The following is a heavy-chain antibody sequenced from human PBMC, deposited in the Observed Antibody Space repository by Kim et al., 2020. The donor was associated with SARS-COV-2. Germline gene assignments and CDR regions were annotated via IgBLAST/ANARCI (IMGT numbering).Heavy chain of an antibody. V-gene: IGHV3-33*06. D-gene: IGHD3-10*01. CDR1: GFIVSNYG. Sequence: GGSLRLSCVASGFIVSNYGMHWVRQAPGKGLEWVAVIWYDGSNRYYADSVKRRFTITRDNSKNTLYLQMSSLSAEDTAVYYCAKAYQYSGADWFDPWGQGTPVTVSS. CDR3: AKAYQYSGADWFDP. CDR2: IWYDGSNR. J-gene: IGHJ5*02.